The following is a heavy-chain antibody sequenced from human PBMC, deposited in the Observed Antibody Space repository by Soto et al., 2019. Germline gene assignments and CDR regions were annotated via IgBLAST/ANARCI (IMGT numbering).Heavy chain of an antibody. CDR3: AKPPYDFLFAYGA. CDR2: ISGSGGGT. CDR1: GFTFSSYA. Sequence: GGSLRLSCAASGFTFSSYAMSWVRQAPGKGPEWVSTISGSGGGTYYADSVKGRFTISRDNSKNTLYLQMNSLRAEDTAMYYCAKPPYDFLFAYGAWDQSTLITVSS. D-gene: IGHD3-3*01. V-gene: IGHV3-23*01. J-gene: IGHJ5*02.